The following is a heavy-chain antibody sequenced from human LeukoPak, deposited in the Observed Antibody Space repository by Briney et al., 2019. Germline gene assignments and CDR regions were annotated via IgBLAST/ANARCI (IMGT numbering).Heavy chain of an antibody. CDR3: ARGAYSFDY. V-gene: IGHV4-4*07. D-gene: IGHD2-21*01. Sequence: PSETLSLTCTVSGGSITGSHWSWLRQSAGKGLEWIGRIYSSGTTNYNPSLKSRVTMSLDTSKNQFSLRLSSVTAADTAVYYCARGAYSFDYRGQGTLVTVSS. J-gene: IGHJ4*02. CDR1: GGSITGSH. CDR2: IYSSGTT.